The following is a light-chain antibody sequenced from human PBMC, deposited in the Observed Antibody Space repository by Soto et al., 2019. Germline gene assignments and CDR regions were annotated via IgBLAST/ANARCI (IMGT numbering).Light chain of an antibody. V-gene: IGKV3-11*01. J-gene: IGKJ4*01. CDR1: QSISNF. CDR2: DAS. CDR3: QKRTTGT. Sequence: EIVLTQSPATLSLSPGDSATLSCRASQSISNFLAWYQQKPGQAPRLLIYDASHRVTGVPGRFSGSGSGTDFSLTISYLEPDDFAVYYCQKRTTGTFGGGNKVEI.